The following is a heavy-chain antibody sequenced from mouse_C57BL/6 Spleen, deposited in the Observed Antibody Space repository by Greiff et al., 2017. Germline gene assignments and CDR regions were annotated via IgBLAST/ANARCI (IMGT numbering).Heavy chain of an antibody. D-gene: IGHD3-2*02. CDR1: GYTFTDYY. Sequence: VQLQQSGPELVKPGASVKISCKASGYTFTDYYMNWVKQSHGKSLEWIGDINPNNGGTSYNQKFKGKATLTVDKSSSTAYMGLRSLTSEDSAVYYCARGQLRLGAMDYWGQGTSVTVSS. J-gene: IGHJ4*01. CDR2: INPNNGGT. CDR3: ARGQLRLGAMDY. V-gene: IGHV1-26*01.